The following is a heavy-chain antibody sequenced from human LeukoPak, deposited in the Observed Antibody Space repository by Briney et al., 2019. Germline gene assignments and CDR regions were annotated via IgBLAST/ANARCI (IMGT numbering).Heavy chain of an antibody. D-gene: IGHD3-10*01. J-gene: IGHJ4*02. Sequence: PSETLSLTCAVYGGSFSGYYWSWIRQPPGRGLEWIGEINHSGSTNYNPSLKSRVTISVDTSKNQFSLKLSSVTAADTAVYYCARAPPRYYCGSGSRTGRDYWGQGTLVTVSS. CDR1: GGSFSGYY. V-gene: IGHV4-34*01. CDR2: INHSGST. CDR3: ARAPPRYYCGSGSRTGRDY.